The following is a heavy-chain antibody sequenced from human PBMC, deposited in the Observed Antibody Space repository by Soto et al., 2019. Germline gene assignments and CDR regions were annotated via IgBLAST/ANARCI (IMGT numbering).Heavy chain of an antibody. Sequence: PGGSLRLSCVGSGFTFSTYWMNWVRQAPGMGLEWVANINPEGTVGAYVDSVKGRFTTSRYNARNSLFLQMNSLRVDDTAVYFCDGWRGHHYNYSGQGTVVIVSS. J-gene: IGHJ4*02. D-gene: IGHD6-19*01. CDR2: INPEGTVG. V-gene: IGHV3-7*03. CDR3: DGWRGHHYNY. CDR1: GFTFSTYW.